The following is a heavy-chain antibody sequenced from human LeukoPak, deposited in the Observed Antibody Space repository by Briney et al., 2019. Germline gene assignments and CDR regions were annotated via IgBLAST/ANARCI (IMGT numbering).Heavy chain of an antibody. CDR3: ARATRYYGSGSYRN. CDR2: IYYSGST. Sequence: SETLSLTCTVSGGSISSYYWSWIRQPPGKGLEWIGYIYYSGSTNYNPSPKSRVTISVDTSKNQFSLKLSSVTAADTAVYYCARATRYYGSGSYRNWGQGTLVTVSS. J-gene: IGHJ4*02. CDR1: GGSISSYY. D-gene: IGHD3-10*01. V-gene: IGHV4-59*01.